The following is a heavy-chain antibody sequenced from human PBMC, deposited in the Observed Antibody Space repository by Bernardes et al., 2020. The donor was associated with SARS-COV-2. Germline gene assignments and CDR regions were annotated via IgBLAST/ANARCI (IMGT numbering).Heavy chain of an antibody. J-gene: IGHJ4*02. CDR1: GGSMSSYY. CDR2: MYYSGNT. Sequence: SEPLYLTCAVSGGSMSSYYWSWIRQPPGKGLEWIGYMYYSGNTNYNPSLKSRVTISIEMSKKQFSLRLSSVTAADTAVYYCARGYGHSRTYYDILTGNYKGHTFDYWGQGILVSVSS. D-gene: IGHD3-9*01. CDR3: ARGYGHSRTYYDILTGNYKGHTFDY. V-gene: IGHV4-59*13.